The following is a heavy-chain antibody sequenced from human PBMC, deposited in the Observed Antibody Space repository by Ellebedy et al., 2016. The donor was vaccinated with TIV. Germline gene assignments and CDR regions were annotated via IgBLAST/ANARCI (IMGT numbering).Heavy chain of an antibody. D-gene: IGHD4-17*01. V-gene: IGHV3-7*01. CDR2: LRQDGDAK. CDR3: ARRGSYGDYAVQVNPWFDP. Sequence: GESLKISCAASGFNFRSYWMGWVRQAPGKRLEWVANLRQDGDAKYYVDSVKGRFTISRDNAKNSLYLQMNGLRAEDTAVYYCARRGSYGDYAVQVNPWFDPWGQGTLVTVSS. J-gene: IGHJ5*02. CDR1: GFNFRSYW.